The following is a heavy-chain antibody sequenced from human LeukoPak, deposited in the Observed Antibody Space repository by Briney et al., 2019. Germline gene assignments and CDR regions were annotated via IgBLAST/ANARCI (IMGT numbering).Heavy chain of an antibody. J-gene: IGHJ4*02. CDR3: ARSSITIFGVVIGGY. CDR2: INPNSGGT. CDR1: GYTFTGYY. V-gene: IGHV1-2*02. D-gene: IGHD3-3*01. Sequence: ASVKVSCKASGYTFTGYYMHWVRQAPGQGLEWMGWINPNSGGTNYAQKFQGRVTMTRDTSISTAYMELSRLRSDDTAVYHCARSSITIFGVVIGGYWGQGTLVTVSS.